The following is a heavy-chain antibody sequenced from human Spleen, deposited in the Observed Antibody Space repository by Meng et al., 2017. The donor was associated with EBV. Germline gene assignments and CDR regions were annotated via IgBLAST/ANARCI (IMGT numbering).Heavy chain of an antibody. V-gene: IGHV1-69*01. Sequence: QVQLFQSRGEVKKPGASVKVSCKTSGGPFRNYAISWVRQAPGKGLEGLGGFIPTLGAQNYAQKFHGRVTLTADESTSTHYMDLSSLRSEDTAIYYCASESGRGYTPDYWGQGTLVTVSS. J-gene: IGHJ4*02. CDR2: FIPTLGAQ. CDR3: ASESGRGYTPDY. CDR1: GGPFRNYA. D-gene: IGHD3-10*01.